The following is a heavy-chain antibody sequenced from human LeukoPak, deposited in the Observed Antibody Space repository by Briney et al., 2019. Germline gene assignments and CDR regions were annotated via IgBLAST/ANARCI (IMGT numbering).Heavy chain of an antibody. J-gene: IGHJ4*02. CDR2: ISSSGSTI. D-gene: IGHD3-3*01. V-gene: IGHV3-48*03. CDR3: ARAGTTQLRFSSYFDY. Sequence: PGGSLRLSCAASGFTFSSYEMNWVRQAPGKGLEWVSYISSSGSTIYYADSVKGRFTISRDNAKNSLYLQMNSLRAEDTAVYYCARAGTTQLRFSSYFDYWGQGTLVTVSS. CDR1: GFTFSSYE.